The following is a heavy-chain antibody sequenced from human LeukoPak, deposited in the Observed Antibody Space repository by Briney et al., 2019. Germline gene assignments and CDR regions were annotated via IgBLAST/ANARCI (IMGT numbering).Heavy chain of an antibody. CDR1: GYTFTSYG. V-gene: IGHV1-18*01. CDR2: ISAYNGNT. CDR3: ARSPSTYYYDSSGEGTLYN. J-gene: IGHJ4*02. Sequence: RASVTVSCKASGYTFTSYGISWVRQAPGQGLEWMGWISAYNGNTNYAQKLQGRVTMTTDTSTSTAYMELRSLRSDDTAVYYCARSPSTYYYDSSGEGTLYNWGQGTLVTVSS. D-gene: IGHD3-22*01.